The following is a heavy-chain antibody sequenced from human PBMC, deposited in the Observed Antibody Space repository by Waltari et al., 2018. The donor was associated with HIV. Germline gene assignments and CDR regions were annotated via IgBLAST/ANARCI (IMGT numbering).Heavy chain of an antibody. Sequence: QVHLVESGGGLVQPGGALRRSCAAAGFIFRDFAIHWVRQAPGKGLEWVAVISSDGSSKYYADSVQGRFTISRDNSKNSLHLHMNSLRPKDTAVYYCAREGIVAAPFDFWGLGTLVTVSS. CDR2: ISSDGSSK. CDR1: GFIFRDFA. CDR3: AREGIVAAPFDF. V-gene: IGHV3-30*01. J-gene: IGHJ4*02. D-gene: IGHD2-15*01.